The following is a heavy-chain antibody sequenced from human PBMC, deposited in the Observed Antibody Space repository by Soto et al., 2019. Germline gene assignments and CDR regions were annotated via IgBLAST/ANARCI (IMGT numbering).Heavy chain of an antibody. CDR2: INTDGSIT. CDR3: VKEDRGSMGV. D-gene: IGHD1-26*01. V-gene: IGHV3-74*03. CDR1: GFTFSTYW. Sequence: EVQLVESGGGLVQPGGSLRLSCAASGFTFSTYWMDWVRQAPEKGLVWVSRINTDGSITKYADSVKGRFTISRDNAKNTLYLQMNSLRVEDTAVYYCVKEDRGSMGVWGQGTTVTVSS. J-gene: IGHJ6*02.